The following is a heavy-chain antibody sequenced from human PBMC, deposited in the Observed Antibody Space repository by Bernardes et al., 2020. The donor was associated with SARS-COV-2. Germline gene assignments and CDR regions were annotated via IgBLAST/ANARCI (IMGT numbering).Heavy chain of an antibody. Sequence: SEPLSLTCTVSGGSVSIGSYYWNWVLQPAGKGLEWIGRIYTSGSTKYNPSLNSRVTISIDTSMNQFSLKLSSVTAADTAVYYCARIKVYYDSNGQPAYYFDYWGQGTLVAVSS. CDR1: GGSVSIGSYY. CDR2: IYTSGST. V-gene: IGHV4-61*02. D-gene: IGHD3-22*01. CDR3: ARIKVYYDSNGQPAYYFDY. J-gene: IGHJ4*02.